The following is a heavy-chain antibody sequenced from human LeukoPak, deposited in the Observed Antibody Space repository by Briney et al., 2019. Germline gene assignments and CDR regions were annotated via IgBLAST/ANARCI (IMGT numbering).Heavy chain of an antibody. V-gene: IGHV4-34*01. J-gene: IGHJ4*02. CDR3: ARAVLLWFGELPYFDY. Sequence: SETLSLTCAVYGGSFSGYYWSWIRQPPGKGLEWIGEINHSGSTNYNPSLKSRVTISVETSKNQFSLRLSSVTAADTAVYYCARAVLLWFGELPYFDYWGQGTLVTVSS. CDR2: INHSGST. D-gene: IGHD3-10*01. CDR1: GGSFSGYY.